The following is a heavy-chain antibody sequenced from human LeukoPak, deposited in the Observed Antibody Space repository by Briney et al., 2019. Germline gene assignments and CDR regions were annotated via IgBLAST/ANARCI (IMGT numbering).Heavy chain of an antibody. V-gene: IGHV4-59*08. CDR3: ARRGSENYYVDY. Sequence: PSETLSLTCTVSGGSISSYYWNWIRQPPGKGLEWIGYIYYSGSTNYNPSLKSRVTISVDTSKNQFSLKLSSVTAADTAVYYCARRGSENYYVDYWGQGTLVTVSS. CDR2: IYYSGST. J-gene: IGHJ4*02. D-gene: IGHD3-10*01. CDR1: GGSISSYY.